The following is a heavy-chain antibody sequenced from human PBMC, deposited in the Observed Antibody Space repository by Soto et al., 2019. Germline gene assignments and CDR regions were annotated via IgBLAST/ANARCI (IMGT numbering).Heavy chain of an antibody. Sequence: GASVKVSCKAIGYSFTSHYMHWVRQAPGQGLEWMGTIYPGGVNIGYAQKFKGRVTMTKDTSTSTVYMELSSLRSEDTAVYYCARDSGRSDVVPAAISATDVWG. CDR2: IYPGGVNI. CDR1: GYSFTSHY. J-gene: IGHJ6*02. D-gene: IGHD2-2*01. V-gene: IGHV1-46*01. CDR3: ARDSGRSDVVPAAISATDV.